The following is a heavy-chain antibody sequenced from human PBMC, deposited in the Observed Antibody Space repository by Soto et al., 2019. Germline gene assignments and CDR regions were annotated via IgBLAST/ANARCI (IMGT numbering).Heavy chain of an antibody. CDR2: ISYDGSYK. Sequence: QVQLVESGGGVVQPGRSLRLSCAASGFTLSDFGMHWVRQAPGKGLEWVAIISYDGSYKYYADSVKGRFTISRDNSKNTLYLQMNSLRVEDTAAYYCAKDRRKGPDGSGDHHNTQNYYFYGMDVWGQGTTVTVS. CDR3: AKDRRKGPDGSGDHHNTQNYYFYGMDV. V-gene: IGHV3-30*18. D-gene: IGHD3-10*01. CDR1: GFTLSDFG. J-gene: IGHJ6*02.